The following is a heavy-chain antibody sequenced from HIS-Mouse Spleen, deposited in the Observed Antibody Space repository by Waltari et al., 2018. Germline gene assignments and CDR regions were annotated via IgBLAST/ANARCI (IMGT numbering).Heavy chain of an antibody. Sequence: QVQLQASGPGLVKPSETLSLTCTFSCYSISSGYYCGWIRQPPGKGLEWIGSIYHSGSTYYNPPLKSRVTISVDTSKNQFSLKLSSVTAADTAVYYCARVKTWGQGTLVTVSS. CDR1: CYSISSGYY. J-gene: IGHJ5*02. V-gene: IGHV4-38-2*02. CDR2: IYHSGST. CDR3: ARVKT.